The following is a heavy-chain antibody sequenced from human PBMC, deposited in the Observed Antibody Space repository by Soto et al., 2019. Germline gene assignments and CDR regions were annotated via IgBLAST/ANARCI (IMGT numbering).Heavy chain of an antibody. CDR3: ARSSGWYFSGFDP. V-gene: IGHV4-39*01. J-gene: IGHJ5*02. CDR2: IYYSGST. Sequence: PSETLSLTCNVSGGSVSSSSYYWGWIRQAPGKGLEWIVSIYYSGSTYYNPSLKSRVTISVDTSKNQFSLKLSSVTAADTAVYYCARSSGWYFSGFDPWGQGTLVTVSS. D-gene: IGHD6-19*01. CDR1: GGSVSSSSYY.